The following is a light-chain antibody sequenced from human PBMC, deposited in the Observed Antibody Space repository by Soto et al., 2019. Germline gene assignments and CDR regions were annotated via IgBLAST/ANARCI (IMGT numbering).Light chain of an antibody. V-gene: IGKV1-9*01. J-gene: IGKJ1*01. CDR1: HNINSY. CDR2: AAS. Sequence: DIQLTQSPSFVSASVGDRVTITCRASHNINSYLAWYQQQPGKAPRLLIYAASTLQSAVPSRFSGGGSGTEFTLTISSLQPEDFGTYYCQQLHIYPRTFGQGTKVEF. CDR3: QQLHIYPRT.